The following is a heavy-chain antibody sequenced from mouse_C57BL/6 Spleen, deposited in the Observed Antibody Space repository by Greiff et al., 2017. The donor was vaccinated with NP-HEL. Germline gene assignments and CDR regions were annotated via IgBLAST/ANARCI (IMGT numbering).Heavy chain of an antibody. CDR3: TRDRSGNYGGAMDY. J-gene: IGHJ4*01. CDR1: GFTFSSYA. Sequence: EVKLVESGEGLVKPGGSLKLSCAASGFTFSSYAMSWVRQTPEKRLEWVAYISSGGDYIYYVDTVKGRSTISRDNARNTLYLQMSSLKSEDTAMYYCTRDRSGNYGGAMDYWGQGTSVTVSS. V-gene: IGHV5-9-1*02. D-gene: IGHD2-1*01. CDR2: ISSGGDYI.